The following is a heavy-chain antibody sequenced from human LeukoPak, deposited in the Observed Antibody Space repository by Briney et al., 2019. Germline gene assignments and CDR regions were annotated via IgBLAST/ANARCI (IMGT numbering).Heavy chain of an antibody. CDR1: GITFSSYG. D-gene: IGHD1-26*01. J-gene: IGHJ3*02. Sequence: GGTLRLSCAASGITFSSYGMSWGRQAPGTGLERVSRISSTGGTTYYANSVKGRFTISRDNAKNSLYLQMNSLRAEDTAVYYCARDPTSSWETAFDIWGQGTMVTVSS. CDR3: ARDPTSSWETAFDI. CDR2: ISSTGGTT. V-gene: IGHV3-48*04.